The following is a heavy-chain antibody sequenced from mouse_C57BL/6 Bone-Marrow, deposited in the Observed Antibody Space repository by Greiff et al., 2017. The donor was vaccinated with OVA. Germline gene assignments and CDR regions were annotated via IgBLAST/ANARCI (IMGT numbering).Heavy chain of an antibody. J-gene: IGHJ4*01. Sequence: VQVVESGAELVRPGTSVKMSCKASGYTFTNYWIGWAKQRPGHGLEWIGDIYPGGGYTNYNEKFKGKATLTADKSSSTAYMQFSSLTSEDSAIYYCELGPYYYAMDYWGQGTSVTVSS. D-gene: IGHD4-1*01. CDR1: GYTFTNYW. CDR2: IYPGGGYT. V-gene: IGHV1-63*01. CDR3: ELGPYYYAMDY.